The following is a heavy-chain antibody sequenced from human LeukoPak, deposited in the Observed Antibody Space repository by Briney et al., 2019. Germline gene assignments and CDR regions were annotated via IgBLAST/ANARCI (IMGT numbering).Heavy chain of an antibody. Sequence: GGSLRLSCAASGFTFSSYWMSWARQAPGKGLEWVANIKQDGSEKYYVDSVKGRFTISRDNAKNSLYLQMNSLRAEDTAVYYCATSLVVTAISLPFDYWGQGTLVTVSS. V-gene: IGHV3-7*03. D-gene: IGHD2-21*02. J-gene: IGHJ4*02. CDR1: GFTFSSYW. CDR2: IKQDGSEK. CDR3: ATSLVVTAISLPFDY.